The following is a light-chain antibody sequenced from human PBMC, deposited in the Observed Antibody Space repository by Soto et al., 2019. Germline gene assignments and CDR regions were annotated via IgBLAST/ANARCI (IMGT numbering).Light chain of an antibody. Sequence: IQLTHSPSSLSASVGDRVTITFRASQGIASYLAWYQQKPGKAPKLLIYAASTLQSGVPSRFSGSGSGTDFTLTISSLQPEDFATYYCQHLHTYPYTFGQGTKVDIK. CDR3: QHLHTYPYT. CDR1: QGIASY. CDR2: AAS. J-gene: IGKJ2*01. V-gene: IGKV1-9*01.